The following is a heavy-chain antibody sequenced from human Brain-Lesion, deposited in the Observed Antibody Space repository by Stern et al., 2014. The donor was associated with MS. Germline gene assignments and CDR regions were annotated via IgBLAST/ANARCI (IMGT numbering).Heavy chain of an antibody. J-gene: IGHJ3*02. D-gene: IGHD6-13*01. V-gene: IGHV1-24*01. Sequence: LVQSGAEVKTPGASVKVSCKVSGYTLTELSMHWVRQAPGKGLEWMGGFDPEDGESIYEQKFQGRVTMTEDTSTDTAYMELSSLRSEDTAIYYCATDLQQPLVDTFDIWGQGTMVTVSS. CDR2: FDPEDGES. CDR3: ATDLQQPLVDTFDI. CDR1: GYTLTELS.